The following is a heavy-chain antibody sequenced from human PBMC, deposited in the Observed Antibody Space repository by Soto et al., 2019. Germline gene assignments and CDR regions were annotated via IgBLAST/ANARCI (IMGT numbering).Heavy chain of an antibody. V-gene: IGHV3-13*05. CDR2: ISAAGDP. CDR3: TRGPRPSSIGTGAY. J-gene: IGHJ4*02. CDR1: GFTFRNYD. D-gene: IGHD1-1*01. Sequence: EVQLVESGGGLVQPGGSLRLSCEASGFTFRNYDMHWVRQGTGKGLEWVSGISAAGDPDYADSVEGRFTISRDNAKDTLYLQMSNLRPEDTAVYYCTRGPRPSSIGTGAYWGRGTQVTVSS.